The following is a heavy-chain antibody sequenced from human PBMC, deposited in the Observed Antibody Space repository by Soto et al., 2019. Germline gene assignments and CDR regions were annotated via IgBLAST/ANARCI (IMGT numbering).Heavy chain of an antibody. CDR2: INHSGST. J-gene: IGHJ6*02. CDR1: GGSFSGYY. V-gene: IGHV4-34*01. D-gene: IGHD5-12*01. CDR3: ARGCFGVNSGYDWGGHYYDYGMDV. Sequence: PSETLSLTCAVYGGSFSGYYWSWIRQPPGKGLEWIGEINHSGSTNYNPSLKSRVTISVDTSKNQFSLKLSSVTAADTAVYYCARGCFGVNSGYDWGGHYYDYGMDVWGQGTTVTVSS.